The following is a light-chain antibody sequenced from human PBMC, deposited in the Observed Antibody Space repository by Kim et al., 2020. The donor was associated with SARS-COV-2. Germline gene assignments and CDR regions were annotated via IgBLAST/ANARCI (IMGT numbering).Light chain of an antibody. CDR2: QDN. CDR3: QAWDSSTAVV. CDR1: KLGDKY. J-gene: IGLJ2*01. V-gene: IGLV3-1*01. Sequence: SYELTQPPSVSVSPGQTASITCSGDKLGDKYACWYQLKPGQSPVLVNCQDNKRPSGIPERFSGSNSGNTATLTISGTQAMDEADYYCQAWDSSTAVVFGGGTQLTVL.